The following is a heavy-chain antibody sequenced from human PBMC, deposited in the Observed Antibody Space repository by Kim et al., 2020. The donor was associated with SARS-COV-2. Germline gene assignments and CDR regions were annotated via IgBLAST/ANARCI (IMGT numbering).Heavy chain of an antibody. J-gene: IGHJ4*02. Sequence: SETPSLTCTVSGGSISSGGYYWSWIRQHPGKGLEWIGYIYYSGSTYYNPSLRSRVTMSVDTSKNQFSLKLSSVTAADTAVYYCARGGYSGYDCDYWGQGT. CDR3: ARGGYSGYDCDY. CDR1: GGSISSGGYY. CDR2: IYYSGST. V-gene: IGHV4-31*03. D-gene: IGHD5-12*01.